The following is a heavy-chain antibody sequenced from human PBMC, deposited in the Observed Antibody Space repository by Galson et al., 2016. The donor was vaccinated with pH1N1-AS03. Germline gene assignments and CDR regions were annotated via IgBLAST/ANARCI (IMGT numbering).Heavy chain of an antibody. CDR3: AKGLTIAGTTYHFDS. J-gene: IGHJ4*02. CDR2: VSDSGGAT. CDR1: GFTFSGYA. D-gene: IGHD1-20*01. Sequence: SLRLSCAAPGFTFSGYAMSWVRQAPGKGLEWVAIVSDSGGATFYADSVKGRFTISRDNYKNTLSLQMNSLRVEDTAIYYCAKGLTIAGTTYHFDSWGQGTLVTLSS. V-gene: IGHV3-23*01.